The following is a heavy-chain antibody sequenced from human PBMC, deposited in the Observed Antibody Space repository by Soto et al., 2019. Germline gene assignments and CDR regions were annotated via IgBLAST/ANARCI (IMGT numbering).Heavy chain of an antibody. CDR3: ARGHLSSSWYYYYGMDV. V-gene: IGHV4-34*01. J-gene: IGHJ6*02. CDR1: FTSYY. CDR2: INHSGST. D-gene: IGHD6-13*01. Sequence: FTSYYMHWVRQAPGQGLEWIGEINHSGSTNYNPSLKSRVTISVDTSKNQFSLKLSSVTAADTAVYYCARGHLSSSWYYYYGMDVWGQGTMVTVSS.